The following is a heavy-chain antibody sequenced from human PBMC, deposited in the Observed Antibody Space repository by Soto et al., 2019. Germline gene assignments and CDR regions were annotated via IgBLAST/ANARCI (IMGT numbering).Heavy chain of an antibody. CDR3: TTDWADYYDSSAIYPLAY. Sequence: PWGSLRLSCAASGFTFSNAWMSWVRQAPGKGLEWVGRIKSKTDGGTTDYAAPVKGRFTISRDDSKNTLYLQMNSLKTEDTAVYYCTTDWADYYDSSAIYPLAYWGQGTLVTVSS. V-gene: IGHV3-15*01. CDR1: GFTFSNAW. D-gene: IGHD3-22*01. J-gene: IGHJ4*02. CDR2: IKSKTDGGTT.